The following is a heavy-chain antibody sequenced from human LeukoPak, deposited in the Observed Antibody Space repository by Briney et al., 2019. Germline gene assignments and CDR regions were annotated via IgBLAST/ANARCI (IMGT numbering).Heavy chain of an antibody. CDR1: GFTVSSNY. CDR3: ARDGSSSSDY. CDR2: IHSGGST. D-gene: IGHD6-6*01. V-gene: IGHV3-66*01. Sequence: PGGSLRLSCAASGFTVSSNYMSWVRQAPGKGLEWVSVIHSGGSTYYADSVKGRFTISRDNSKNTLYLQMNSLRAEDTAVCYCARDGSSSSDYWGQGTLVTVSS. J-gene: IGHJ4*02.